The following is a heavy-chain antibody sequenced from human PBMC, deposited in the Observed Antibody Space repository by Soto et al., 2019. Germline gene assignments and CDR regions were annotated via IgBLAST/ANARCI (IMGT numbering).Heavy chain of an antibody. CDR3: ARETVTYFDY. Sequence: SETLSLTCTVSGGSLSSYYWSWIRQPPGKGLEWIGYIYYSGSTNYNPSLKSRVTISVDTSKNQFSLKLSSVTAADTAVYYCARETVTYFDYWAQGTLVNVSS. D-gene: IGHD4-17*01. CDR1: GGSLSSYY. V-gene: IGHV4-59*01. J-gene: IGHJ4*02. CDR2: IYYSGST.